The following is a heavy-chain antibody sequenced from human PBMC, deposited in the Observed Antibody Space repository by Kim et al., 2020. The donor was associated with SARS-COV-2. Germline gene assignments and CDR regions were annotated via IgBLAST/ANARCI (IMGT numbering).Heavy chain of an antibody. D-gene: IGHD3-22*01. CDR3: ARDADTYYYDSSGYYYEP. Sequence: ASVKVSCKASGYTFTGYYMHWVRQAPGQGLEWMGWINPNSGGTNYAQKFQGKVTMTRDTSISTAYMELSRLRSDDTAVYYCARDADTYYYDSSGYYYEPWGQGTLVTVSS. CDR1: GYTFTGYY. V-gene: IGHV1-2*02. J-gene: IGHJ5*02. CDR2: INPNSGGT.